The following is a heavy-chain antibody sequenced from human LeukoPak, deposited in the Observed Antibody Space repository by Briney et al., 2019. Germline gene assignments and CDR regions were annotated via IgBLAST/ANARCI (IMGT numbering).Heavy chain of an antibody. D-gene: IGHD5-18*01. Sequence: SETLSLTCTFSDGSISSSSYYWDWIRQPPGKGLEWIGSIYYSGSTYYNPSLKSRVTISVDTSKNQFSLKLSSVTAADTAVYYCARHGYNSDYYSLFDYWGQGTLVTVSS. CDR3: ARHGYNSDYYSLFDY. CDR1: DGSISSSSYY. CDR2: IYYSGST. J-gene: IGHJ4*02. V-gene: IGHV4-39*01.